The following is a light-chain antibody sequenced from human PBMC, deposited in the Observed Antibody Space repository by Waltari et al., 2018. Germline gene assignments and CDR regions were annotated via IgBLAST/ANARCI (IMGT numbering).Light chain of an antibody. CDR2: GAS. J-gene: IGKJ1*01. V-gene: IGKV1-39*01. CDR3: QQSYNTPRT. CDR1: LSINSF. Sequence: DIQMTQSPSSLSEYVGDRVTITCRASLSINSFLNWYQQKPGKAPRLLIHGASSLQSGVPSRFSGSGSGTDFSLTISSLQPEDFATYYCQQSYNTPRTFGQGTKVEIK.